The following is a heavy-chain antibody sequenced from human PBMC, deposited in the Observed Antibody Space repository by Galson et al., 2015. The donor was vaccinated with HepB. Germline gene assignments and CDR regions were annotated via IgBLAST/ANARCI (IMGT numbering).Heavy chain of an antibody. Sequence: PALVKPTQTLTLTCSFSGFSPTTSGVGVGWIRQPPGKALEWLAIIYWDTDDRYSPSLRSRLTITKDTSNNQVVLTMTNMDPVDTATYYCAHIMHTFGGITRNDAFDIWGQGTMVTVSS. CDR2: IYWDTDD. D-gene: IGHD3-16*01. CDR3: AHIMHTFGGITRNDAFDI. V-gene: IGHV2-5*02. J-gene: IGHJ3*02. CDR1: GFSPTTSGVG.